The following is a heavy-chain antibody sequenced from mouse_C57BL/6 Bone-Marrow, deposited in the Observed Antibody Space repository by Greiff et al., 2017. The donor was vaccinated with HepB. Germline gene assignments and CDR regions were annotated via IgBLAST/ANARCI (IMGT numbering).Heavy chain of an antibody. V-gene: IGHV1-82*01. J-gene: IGHJ2*01. CDR3: ASVSY. Sequence: VQLQQSGPELVKPGASVKISCKASGYAFSSSWMNWVKQRPGKGLEWIGRIYPGDGDTNYKGKFKGKATLTADKSSSTAYMQLSSLTSEDSAVYFCASVSYWGQGTTLTVSS. CDR2: IYPGDGDT. CDR1: GYAFSSSW.